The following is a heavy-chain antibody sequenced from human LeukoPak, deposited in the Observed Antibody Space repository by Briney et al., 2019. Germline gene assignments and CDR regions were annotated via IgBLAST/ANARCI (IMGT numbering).Heavy chain of an antibody. CDR1: GLSFSIYA. Sequence: GGSLRLSCAASGLSFSIYAMTWVRQGPGKGLELVSGINGRDNGTWYADSVKGRFTISRDNSKNTLYLQMNSLRAEDTAVYYCAKWGSIGITFGGGIDYWGQGTLVTVSS. J-gene: IGHJ4*02. D-gene: IGHD3-16*01. CDR2: INGRDNGT. V-gene: IGHV3-23*01. CDR3: AKWGSIGITFGGGIDY.